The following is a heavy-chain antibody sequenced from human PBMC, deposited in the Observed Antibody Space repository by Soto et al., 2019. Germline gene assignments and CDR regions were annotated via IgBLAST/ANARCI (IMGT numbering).Heavy chain of an antibody. CDR3: TIAAYCSGATCYSGYNWFHP. D-gene: IGHD2-2*01. V-gene: IGHV1-24*01. CDR2: FDPENDET. Sequence: GASVKVSCKVSGYTLSEVAIHWVRQTPGEGLEWIGGFDPENDETSYAQNFQGRVTLTEDTSTDTAYLELSGLRSEDTATYYCTIAAYCSGATCYSGYNWFHPWGQGSLVTVSS. J-gene: IGHJ5*02. CDR1: GYTLSEVA.